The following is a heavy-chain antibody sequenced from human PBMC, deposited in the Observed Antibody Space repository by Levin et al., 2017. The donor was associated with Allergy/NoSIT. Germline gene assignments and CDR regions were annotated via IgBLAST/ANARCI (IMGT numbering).Heavy chain of an antibody. CDR2: INPNSGGT. Sequence: ASVKVSCKASGYTFTGYYMHWVRQAPGQGLEWMGWINPNSGGTNYAQKFQGRVTMTRDTSISTAYMELSRLRSDDTAVYFFAREPPYDSCGSPVLNSVYFDYWGQGTLVTVSS. J-gene: IGHJ4*02. CDR3: AREPPYDSCGSPVLNSVYFDY. V-gene: IGHV1-2*02. D-gene: IGHD3-22*01. CDR1: GYTFTGYY.